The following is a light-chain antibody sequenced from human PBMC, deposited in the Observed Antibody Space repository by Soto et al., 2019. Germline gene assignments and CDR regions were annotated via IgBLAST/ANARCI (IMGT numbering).Light chain of an antibody. J-gene: IGKJ3*01. CDR1: QTINSW. CDR2: DAS. Sequence: TQSPSTLSGSVGDRVTITCRASQTINSWLAWYQQKPGKAPKLLIYDASNLETGVVCWFSGSGCGTVFTVIISMQPPEDTAPYFYQQYGSPQAFGSGTKVDIK. CDR3: QQYGSPQA. V-gene: IGKV1-5*01.